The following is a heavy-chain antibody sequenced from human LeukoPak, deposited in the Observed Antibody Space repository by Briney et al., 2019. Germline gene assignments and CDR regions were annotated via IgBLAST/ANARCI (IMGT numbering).Heavy chain of an antibody. CDR3: ARASHYDPPNGIYDY. CDR1: GFTFSSYW. V-gene: IGHV3-74*01. D-gene: IGHD3-3*01. J-gene: IGHJ4*02. CDR2: ISNAGSTT. Sequence: GGSLRLSCAASGFTFSSYWMHWVRQAPGKGLVWVSRISNAGSTTFYAASVKGRFTISRDNAKNTLYLQMNSLRAEDTAVYYCARASHYDPPNGIYDYWGQGTLVTVSS.